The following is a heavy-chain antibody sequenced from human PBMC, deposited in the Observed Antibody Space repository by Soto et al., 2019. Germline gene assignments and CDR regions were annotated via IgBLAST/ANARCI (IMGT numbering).Heavy chain of an antibody. CDR1: GFTLSSYW. D-gene: IGHD1-1*01. Sequence: GGSLTLSCSASGFTLSSYWMSWVRQAPGKGLEWVANIKQDGSEKYYVDSVKGRFTISRDNAKNSLYLQMNSLRAEDTAVYYCARGNQNYYYYMDVWGKGTTVTVSS. V-gene: IGHV3-7*01. J-gene: IGHJ6*03. CDR2: IKQDGSEK. CDR3: ARGNQNYYYYMDV.